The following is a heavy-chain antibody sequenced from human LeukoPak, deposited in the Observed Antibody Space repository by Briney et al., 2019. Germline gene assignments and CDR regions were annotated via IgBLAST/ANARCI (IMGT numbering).Heavy chain of an antibody. CDR3: ARDRRSGYSYGWEPNYYMDV. CDR2: IYYSGST. V-gene: IGHV4-61*01. J-gene: IGHJ6*03. D-gene: IGHD5-18*01. Sequence: SETLSLTCTVSGGSISSSSYYWGWIRQPPGKGLEWIGYIYYSGSTNYNPSLKSRVTISVDTSKNQFSLKLSSVTAADTAVYYCARDRRSGYSYGWEPNYYMDVWGKGTTVTVSS. CDR1: GGSISSSSYY.